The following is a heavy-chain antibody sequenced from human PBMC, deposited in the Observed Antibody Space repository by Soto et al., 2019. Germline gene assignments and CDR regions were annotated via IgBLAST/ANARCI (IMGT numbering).Heavy chain of an antibody. CDR2: ISSSGSTI. Sequence: GESLKISCAASGFTFSSYELNWVRQAPGKGLEWVSYISSSGSTIYYADSVKGRFTISRDNAKNSLYLQMNSLRAEDTAGYYGARASEGYSIAFEIWGQGTMVTVSS. J-gene: IGHJ3*02. CDR1: GFTFSSYE. D-gene: IGHD4-4*01. V-gene: IGHV3-48*03. CDR3: ARASEGYSIAFEI.